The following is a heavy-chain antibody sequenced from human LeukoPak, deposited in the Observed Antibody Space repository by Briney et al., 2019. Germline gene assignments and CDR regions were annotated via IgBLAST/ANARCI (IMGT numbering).Heavy chain of an antibody. D-gene: IGHD4-17*01. J-gene: IGHJ4*02. Sequence: SETLSLTCTVSSYSISSGYYWGWIRQPPGKGLEWMGCIYHSGSTYYNPSLKSRVTISVDTSKNQFSLKVRSVTAADTAVYYCASQGDYVVDYWGQGTLVTVSS. CDR3: ASQGDYVVDY. V-gene: IGHV4-38-2*02. CDR2: IYHSGST. CDR1: SYSISSGYY.